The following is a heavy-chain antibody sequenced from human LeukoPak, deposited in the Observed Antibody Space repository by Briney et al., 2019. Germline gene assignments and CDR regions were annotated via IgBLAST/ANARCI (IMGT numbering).Heavy chain of an antibody. D-gene: IGHD4-23*01. CDR3: ARYGDNSYYFDY. CDR2: IYYSGST. CDR1: GVSIHSGGFY. V-gene: IGHV4-31*03. Sequence: SQTLSLTCTVSGVSIHSGGFYWSWIRQHPGKGLEWIGYIYYSGSTYYNPSLKSRLTISVDTSKNQFSLKLSSVTAADTAVYYCARYGDNSYYFDYWGQGALVTVSS. J-gene: IGHJ4*02.